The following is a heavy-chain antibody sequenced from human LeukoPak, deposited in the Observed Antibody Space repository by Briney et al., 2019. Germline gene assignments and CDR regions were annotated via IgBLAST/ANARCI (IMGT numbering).Heavy chain of an antibody. J-gene: IGHJ4*02. Sequence: GGSLRLSCAASGFTFSDYYMSWIRQAPGKGLEWVSYISSSGSTIYYADSVKGRFTISRDNAKNSLYLQMNSLRAEDTAAYYCARDPTWGYYFDYWGQGTLVTVSS. CDR2: ISSSGSTI. CDR3: ARDPTWGYYFDY. V-gene: IGHV3-11*01. D-gene: IGHD3-16*01. CDR1: GFTFSDYY.